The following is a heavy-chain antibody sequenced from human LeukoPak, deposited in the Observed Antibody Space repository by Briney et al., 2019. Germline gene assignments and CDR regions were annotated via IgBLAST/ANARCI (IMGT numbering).Heavy chain of an antibody. CDR2: IWYDGSNK. CDR3: ATTTHCSGGSCRSYYFDY. Sequence: GGSLRLSCAASGFTFSSYGMHWVRQAPGKGLEGVAVIWYDGSNKYYADSVKGRFTISRDNSKNTLYLQMNSLRAEDTAVYYCATTTHCSGGSCRSYYFDYWGQGTLVTVSS. J-gene: IGHJ4*02. D-gene: IGHD2-15*01. CDR1: GFTFSSYG. V-gene: IGHV3-33*03.